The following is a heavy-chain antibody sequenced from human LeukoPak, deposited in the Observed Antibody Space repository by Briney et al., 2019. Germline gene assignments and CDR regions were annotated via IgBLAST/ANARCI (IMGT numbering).Heavy chain of an antibody. CDR3: ARGGYYMGDDY. CDR2: IYYSGST. V-gene: IGHV4-59*12. J-gene: IGHJ4*02. CDR1: GGSISSYY. D-gene: IGHD3-22*01. Sequence: PSETLSLTCTVSGGSISSYYWSWIRQPPGKGLEWIGYIYYSGSTNYNPSLKSRVTISVDTSKNQFSLKLSSVTAADTAVYYCARGGYYMGDDYWGQGTLVTVSS.